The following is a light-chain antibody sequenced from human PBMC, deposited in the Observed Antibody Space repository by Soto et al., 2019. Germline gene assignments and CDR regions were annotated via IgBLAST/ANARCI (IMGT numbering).Light chain of an antibody. CDR2: RAS. CDR3: QHYDSYSGT. CDR1: QSINSW. V-gene: IGKV1-5*03. Sequence: DIQMTQSPSTLSASVGDRVPITCRASQSINSWLAWYQQKPGKAPKLLIYRASTLEGGVPSRFSGSGSGTEFTLTSSSLQPYDFSTYYCQHYDSYSGTFGPGTKVDIK. J-gene: IGKJ3*01.